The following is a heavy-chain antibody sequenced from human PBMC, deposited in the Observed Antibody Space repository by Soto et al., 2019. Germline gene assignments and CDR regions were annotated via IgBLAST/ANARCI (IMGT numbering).Heavy chain of an antibody. Sequence: PGGSLKISCKGSGYSFTSYWIGCVRQMPGKGLEWIGIIYPGDSDTRYSPSFQGQVTISADKSISTAYLRWSSLKASDTAIYYCARQVATSYYYGMEVWGEGTTVTVSS. CDR3: ARQVATSYYYGMEV. D-gene: IGHD5-12*01. J-gene: IGHJ6*04. CDR2: IYPGDSDT. CDR1: GYSFTSYW. V-gene: IGHV5-51*01.